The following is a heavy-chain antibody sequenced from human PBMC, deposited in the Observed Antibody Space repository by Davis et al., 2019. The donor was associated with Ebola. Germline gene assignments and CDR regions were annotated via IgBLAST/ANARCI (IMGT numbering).Heavy chain of an antibody. Sequence: PSETLSLTCTVSGGSITTYFWSWIRQPPGKGLEWVGYIHHSGSANSNPSLKSRVTFSIDTSKSQVSLKLTSVTAADTAVYYCARDTRPCGGDCYDDTFDMWGQGTMVIASS. V-gene: IGHV4-59*12. CDR1: GGSITTYF. J-gene: IGHJ3*02. D-gene: IGHD2-21*01. CDR2: IHHSGSA. CDR3: ARDTRPCGGDCYDDTFDM.